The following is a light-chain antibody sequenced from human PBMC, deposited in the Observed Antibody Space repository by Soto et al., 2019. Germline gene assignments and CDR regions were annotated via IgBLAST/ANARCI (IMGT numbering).Light chain of an antibody. CDR1: SSNIGAGYD. CDR2: GNS. CDR3: RSYDSSLSGVV. Sequence: QSVLTQPPSVSGAPGQRVTISCTGSSSNIGAGYDVHWYQQLPGTAPKLLIYGNSNRPSGVPDRFSGSKSGTSASLAITGLQAEDEADYYCRSYDSSLSGVVFGTGTKVTVL. V-gene: IGLV1-40*01. J-gene: IGLJ1*01.